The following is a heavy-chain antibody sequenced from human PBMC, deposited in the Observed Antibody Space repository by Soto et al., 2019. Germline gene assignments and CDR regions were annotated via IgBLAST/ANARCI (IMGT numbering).Heavy chain of an antibody. CDR3: ARDSAYSSSSGYYYYYMDV. CDR2: IYYSGST. V-gene: IGHV4-39*02. Sequence: SETLSLTCSVSGGSISSSSYYWGWIRQPPGKGLEWIGSIYYSGSTYYNPSLKSRVTISVDTSKNQFSLKLSSVTAADTAVYYCARDSAYSSSSGYYYYYMDVWGKGTTVTVSS. J-gene: IGHJ6*03. D-gene: IGHD6-6*01. CDR1: GGSISSSSYY.